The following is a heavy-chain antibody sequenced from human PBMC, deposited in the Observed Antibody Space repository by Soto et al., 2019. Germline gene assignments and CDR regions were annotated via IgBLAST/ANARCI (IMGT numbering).Heavy chain of an antibody. CDR3: AKAKNYDMLTVNYGLDV. D-gene: IGHD3-9*01. J-gene: IGHJ6*02. CDR2: VSGSGTST. V-gene: IGHV3-23*01. CDR1: GITISSYA. Sequence: GSLVLACAASGITISSYALKWVRQAPGKGLEWVSGVSGSGTSTYYADSVKGRFTISRDNSKNTVYLQMNSLRANDTAVYFCAKAKNYDMLTVNYGLDVWGQGTKVTVYS.